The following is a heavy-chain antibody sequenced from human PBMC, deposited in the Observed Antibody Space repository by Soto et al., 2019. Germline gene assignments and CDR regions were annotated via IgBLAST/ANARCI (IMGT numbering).Heavy chain of an antibody. J-gene: IGHJ4*02. V-gene: IGHV1-3*01. CDR1: EYTFTSYT. CDR2: INGGNGNT. CDR3: ARELPGLYYFDF. Sequence: QVQVLQSGAEVKKPGASVEVSCKASEYTFTSYTLHWVRQAPGQRLEWMGWINGGNGNTKYSQKFQGRVIITRDTSASTAYMELSSLRSDDTAVYYCARELPGLYYFDFWGPGTLVTVSS. D-gene: IGHD4-17*01.